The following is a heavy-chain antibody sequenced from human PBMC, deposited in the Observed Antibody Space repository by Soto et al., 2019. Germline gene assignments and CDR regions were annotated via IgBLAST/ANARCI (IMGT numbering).Heavy chain of an antibody. Sequence: GGSLRLSCAASGFNVSSNSMNWVRQAPGKGLEWLSLIHSDANTKYADSVKGRFTISRDSSENAFFLQMNSLRAEDTAVYCCARHAWLESWGQGTLVTAPQ. J-gene: IGHJ5*01. CDR3: ARHAWLES. CDR1: GFNVSSNS. V-gene: IGHV3-53*01. CDR2: IHSDANT.